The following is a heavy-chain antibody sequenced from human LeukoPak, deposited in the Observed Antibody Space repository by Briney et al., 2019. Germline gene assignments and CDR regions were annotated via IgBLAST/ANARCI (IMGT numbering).Heavy chain of an antibody. CDR3: ARGLPNYYGMDV. Sequence: PGGSLRLSCAASGFTFSSYAISWVRQAPGKGLEWVAAISGSGGSTYYADSVKGRFTISRDNSKNTLYLQMNSLRAEDTAVYYCARGLPNYYGMDVWGQGTTVTVSS. J-gene: IGHJ6*02. CDR2: ISGSGGST. V-gene: IGHV3-23*01. CDR1: GFTFSSYA.